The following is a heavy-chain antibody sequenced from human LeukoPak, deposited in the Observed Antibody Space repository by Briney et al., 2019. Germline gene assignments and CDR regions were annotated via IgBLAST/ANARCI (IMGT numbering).Heavy chain of an antibody. CDR2: ISGSGGST. J-gene: IGHJ4*02. Sequence: GGSLRLSCAASGFTFSSYAMSWVRQAPGKGLEWISAISGSGGSTYYVDSVKGRFTISRDNSKNTLYLQMNSLRAEDTAVYYCAKVRLYGDYPEIDYWGQGTLVAVSS. V-gene: IGHV3-23*01. CDR3: AKVRLYGDYPEIDY. CDR1: GFTFSSYA. D-gene: IGHD4-17*01.